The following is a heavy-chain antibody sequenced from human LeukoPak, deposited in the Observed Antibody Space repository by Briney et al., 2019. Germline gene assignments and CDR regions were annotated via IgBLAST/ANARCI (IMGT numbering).Heavy chain of an antibody. J-gene: IGHJ6*03. V-gene: IGHV3-23*01. Sequence: GGSLRLSCAAPGFTFSTYAMSWVRQAPGKGLEWVSLIGGSDGRTRYADSVKGRFTISRDNSKNTLYLEMNSLRAEDTAVYYCAKDSSSYDWGYMDVWGKGTTVTISS. CDR1: GFTFSTYA. CDR2: IGGSDGRT. D-gene: IGHD3-22*01. CDR3: AKDSSSYDWGYMDV.